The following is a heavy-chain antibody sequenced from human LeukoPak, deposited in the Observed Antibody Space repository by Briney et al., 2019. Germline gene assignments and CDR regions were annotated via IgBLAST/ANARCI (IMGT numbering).Heavy chain of an antibody. CDR1: GFTFSSYW. CDR3: ARARVVVPAAIDY. D-gene: IGHD2-2*02. V-gene: IGHV3-74*01. Sequence: GSLRLSCAASGFTFSSYWMHWVRQAPGKGLVWVSRINSDGSSTSYADSVKGRFTISRDNAKNTLYLQMNSLRAEDTAVYYCARARVVVPAAIDYWGQGTLVTVSS. J-gene: IGHJ4*02. CDR2: INSDGSST.